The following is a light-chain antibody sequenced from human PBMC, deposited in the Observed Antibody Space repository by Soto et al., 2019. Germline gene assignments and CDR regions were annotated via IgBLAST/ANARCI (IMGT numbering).Light chain of an antibody. V-gene: IGKV3-15*01. CDR2: RAS. J-gene: IGKJ4*01. Sequence: EIAMTQSPATLSVSPGERATLSCRASQSVSSNLAWYQQKPGQAPRLLVWRASNRATGLPARFSGSGSGTEFTRTISSLQSEDFAVYYCQQYNSWPLTFGGGTKVEVK. CDR1: QSVSSN. CDR3: QQYNSWPLT.